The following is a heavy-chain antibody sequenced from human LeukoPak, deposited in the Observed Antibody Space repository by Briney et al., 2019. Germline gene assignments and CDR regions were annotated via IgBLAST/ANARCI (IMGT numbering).Heavy chain of an antibody. CDR2: IYYSGST. J-gene: IGHJ3*02. D-gene: IGHD3-10*01. V-gene: IGHV4-31*03. Sequence: PSQTLSLTCTVSGGSISSGGYYWSWIRQHPGKGLEWIGYIYYSGSTYYNPSLKSRVTISVDTSKNQFSLKLSSVTAADTAVYYCARDPVPPLGASDASDIWGQGTMVTVSS. CDR1: GGSISSGGYY. CDR3: ARDPVPPLGASDASDI.